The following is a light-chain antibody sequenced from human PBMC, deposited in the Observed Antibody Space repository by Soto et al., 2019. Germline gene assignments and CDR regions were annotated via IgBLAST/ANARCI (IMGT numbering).Light chain of an antibody. CDR1: SSDVGGYNY. J-gene: IGLJ1*01. Sequence: SALTEPASVSGSPGQSITISCTGTSSDVGGYNYVSWYQQHPGKAPKLMIYDVSNRPSGVSNRFSGSKSGNTASLTISGLQAEDEADYYCSSYTSSSISYVFGTGTKLTVL. CDR2: DVS. CDR3: SSYTSSSISYV. V-gene: IGLV2-14*01.